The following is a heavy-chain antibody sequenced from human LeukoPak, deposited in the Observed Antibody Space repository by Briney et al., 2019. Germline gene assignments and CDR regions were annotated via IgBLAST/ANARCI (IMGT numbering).Heavy chain of an antibody. CDR3: ARDMRRGRNSWFYDGLDI. D-gene: IGHD6-13*01. J-gene: IGHJ3*02. Sequence: ASVNVSCKTSGYTFTDHGVNWVRQAPGQGLEWMGWISAHTGNTNYAQKFQGRVTLTTDTSTNTAYMELRSLTSDDTAVYFCARDMRRGRNSWFYDGLDIWGQGTTVPISS. CDR2: ISAHTGNT. V-gene: IGHV1-18*01. CDR1: GYTFTDHG.